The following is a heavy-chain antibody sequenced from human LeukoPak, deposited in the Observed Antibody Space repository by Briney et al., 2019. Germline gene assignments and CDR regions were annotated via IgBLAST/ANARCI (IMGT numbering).Heavy chain of an antibody. CDR3: ARDRDDYSNYRTDYYYGMDV. D-gene: IGHD4-11*01. Sequence: SHTLSLTCTVSGGSISSGGYCWSWIRQHPGKGLEWIGYIYYSGSTYYNPSLKSRVTISVDTSKNQFSLKLSSVTAADTAVYYCARDRDDYSNYRTDYYYGMDVWGQGTTVTVSS. V-gene: IGHV4-31*03. CDR2: IYYSGST. CDR1: GGSISSGGYC. J-gene: IGHJ6*02.